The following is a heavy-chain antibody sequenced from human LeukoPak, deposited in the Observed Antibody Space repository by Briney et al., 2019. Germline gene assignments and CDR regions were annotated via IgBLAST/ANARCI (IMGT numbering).Heavy chain of an antibody. CDR1: GFTFSSYW. CDR3: GAGIRTTVVTPVGY. CDR2: ISGSGGST. J-gene: IGHJ4*02. V-gene: IGHV3-23*01. D-gene: IGHD4-23*01. Sequence: GGSLRLPCAASGFTFSSYWMHWVRQAPGKGLEWVSAISGSGGSTYYADSVKGRFTISRDNSKNTLYLQMNSLRAEDTAVYYCGAGIRTTVVTPVGYWGQGTLVTVSS.